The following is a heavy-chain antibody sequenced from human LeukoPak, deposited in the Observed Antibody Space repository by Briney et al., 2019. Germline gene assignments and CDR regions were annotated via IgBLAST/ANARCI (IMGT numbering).Heavy chain of an antibody. V-gene: IGHV3-7*01. J-gene: IGHJ4*02. D-gene: IGHD1-14*01. Sequence: GGSLRLSCAASGFTFSSYSMNWVRQAPGKGLEWVANINQGGGDKYYVDSVKGRFTISRDNANNLLYLQMNSLRGEDTAVYYCTRDRSRAEDDWGQGTLVTVSS. CDR2: INQGGGDK. CDR3: TRDRSRAEDD. CDR1: GFTFSSYS.